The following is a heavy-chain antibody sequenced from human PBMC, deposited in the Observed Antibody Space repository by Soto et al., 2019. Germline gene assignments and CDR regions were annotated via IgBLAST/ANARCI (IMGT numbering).Heavy chain of an antibody. CDR2: LNTYGNT. Sequence: PSETLCLTCTVSGGSMSSYRGSWIRQPAGKGLEWIGRLNTYGNTHYNPSLKSRVTVSVDTSRNQFFLTLRSVTAADSAVYHCGRESGETWDYEASWGHGTPVTVSS. V-gene: IGHV4-4*07. J-gene: IGHJ5*01. D-gene: IGHD1-7*01. CDR3: GRESGETWDYEAS. CDR1: GGSMSSYR.